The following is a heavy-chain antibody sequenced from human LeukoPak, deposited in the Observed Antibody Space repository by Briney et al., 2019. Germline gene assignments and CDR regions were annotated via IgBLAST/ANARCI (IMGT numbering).Heavy chain of an antibody. CDR2: IIPMYGTS. Sequence: ASVKVSCKASGGTSSSYVISWVRQAPGQGPEWMGGIIPMYGTSNYAQEFQGRVTITTDDSTSTAFMELSSLRSEDTAVYYCARGRSSSGRTPPYFDYWGQGSLVTVSS. J-gene: IGHJ4*02. CDR1: GGTSSSYV. CDR3: ARGRSSSGRTPPYFDY. V-gene: IGHV1-69*05. D-gene: IGHD6-19*01.